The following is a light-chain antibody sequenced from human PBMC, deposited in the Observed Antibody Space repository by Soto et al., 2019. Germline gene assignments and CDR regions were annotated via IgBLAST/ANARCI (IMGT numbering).Light chain of an antibody. J-gene: IGLJ2*01. CDR3: SLYTSSNTMV. Sequence: QSALTQPASVSGSPGQSITISCTGTSSDVGVYNYVSWYQHHPGKAPKVMIYEVRNRPSGISNRFSGSKSGNTASLTISGLQAEDEADYYCSLYTSSNTMVFGGGTKLTVL. CDR1: SSDVGVYNY. CDR2: EVR. V-gene: IGLV2-14*01.